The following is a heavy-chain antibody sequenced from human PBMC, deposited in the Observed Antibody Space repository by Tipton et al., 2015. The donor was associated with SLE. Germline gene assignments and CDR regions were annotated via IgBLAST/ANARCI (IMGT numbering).Heavy chain of an antibody. CDR1: GGSISSYY. CDR3: ARHGSGWGPSPYYFDY. Sequence: TLSLTCTVSGGSISSYYWSWIRQPPGKGLEWIGSMYYSGTRYYNPSLKSRVTISIDTSKKQFSLKLNSVTAADTAVYYCARHGSGWGPSPYYFDYWGQGTLVTVSS. J-gene: IGHJ4*02. CDR2: MYYSGTR. V-gene: IGHV4-39*01. D-gene: IGHD3-3*01.